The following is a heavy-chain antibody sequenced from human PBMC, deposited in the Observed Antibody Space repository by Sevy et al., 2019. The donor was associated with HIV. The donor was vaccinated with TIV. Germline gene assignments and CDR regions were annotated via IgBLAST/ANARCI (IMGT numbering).Heavy chain of an antibody. CDR1: GFTFSSFG. D-gene: IGHD6-19*01. CDR2: IRYDGSNK. J-gene: IGHJ6*02. V-gene: IGHV3-30*02. CDR3: AKTAGEQWLPPIATEV. Sequence: GGSLRLSCAASGFTFSSFGMHWVRQAPGKGLEWVAFIRYDGSNKYYADSLKGRFTISRDNSKNTLHLQMNSLRGEDTAVYYCAKTAGEQWLPPIATEVWGQGTTVTVSS.